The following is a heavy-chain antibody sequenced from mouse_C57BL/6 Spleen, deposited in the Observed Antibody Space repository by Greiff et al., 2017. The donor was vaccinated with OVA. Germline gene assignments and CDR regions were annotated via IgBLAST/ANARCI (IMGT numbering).Heavy chain of an antibody. V-gene: IGHV1-50*01. CDR3: AKKGITGFAY. CDR1: GYTFTSYW. J-gene: IGHJ3*01. Sequence: VKLQQPGAELVKPGASVKLSCKASGYTFTSYWMQWVKQRPGQGLEWIGEIDPSDSYTNYNQKFKGKATLTVDTSSSTAYMQLSSLTSEDSAVYYCAKKGITGFAYWGQGTLVTVSA. CDR2: IDPSDSYT. D-gene: IGHD1-1*01.